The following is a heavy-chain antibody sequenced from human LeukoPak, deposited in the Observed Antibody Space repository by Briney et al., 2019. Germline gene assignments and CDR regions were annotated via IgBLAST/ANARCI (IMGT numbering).Heavy chain of an antibody. CDR3: AERDYDDSSGYYPYYFDY. CDR2: ISDSGGST. CDR1: GFTFSNYA. V-gene: IGHV3-23*01. J-gene: IGHJ4*02. D-gene: IGHD3-22*01. Sequence: PGGSLRLSCAASGFTFSNYAMSWVRQAPGKGLEWVSTISDSGGSTYYADSVKGRFTISRDNSKSTLYLQMNSLRAEDTAVYYCAERDYDDSSGYYPYYFDYWGQGTLVTVSS.